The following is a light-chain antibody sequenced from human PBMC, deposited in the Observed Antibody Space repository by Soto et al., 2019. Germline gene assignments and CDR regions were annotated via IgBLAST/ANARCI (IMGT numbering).Light chain of an antibody. J-gene: IGKJ1*01. CDR1: QGISNH. Sequence: IQLTQSPSSLSASLGDRVTITCRASQGISNHLGWYQQKPGKAPELLIYAASTLQTGVPSRFSGSGSGTEFTLTISSLQPDDFATYYCQHYNSYSEAFGQGTKVDI. CDR3: QHYNSYSEA. CDR2: AAS. V-gene: IGKV1-9*01.